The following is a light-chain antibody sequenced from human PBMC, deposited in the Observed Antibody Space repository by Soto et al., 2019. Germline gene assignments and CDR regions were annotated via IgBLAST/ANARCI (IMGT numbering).Light chain of an antibody. CDR2: DAS. Sequence: EIVLTQSPATVSLSPGERATLSCRASQSVRSYLAWYQQKRGQAPRLLIYDASKRATGIPARFSGSGSGTDFTLTISRLEPEDFAVYYYQQRSSWPWTFGQGTKVEIK. CDR1: QSVRSY. CDR3: QQRSSWPWT. J-gene: IGKJ1*01. V-gene: IGKV3-11*01.